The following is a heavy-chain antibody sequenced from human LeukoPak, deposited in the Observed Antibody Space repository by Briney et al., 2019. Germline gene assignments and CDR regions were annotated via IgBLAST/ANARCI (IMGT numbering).Heavy chain of an antibody. J-gene: IGHJ4*02. CDR2: IYYSGST. D-gene: IGHD3-16*01. V-gene: IGHV4-39*01. Sequence: SETLSLTCPVSGSAISSLGYYWGWIRQPPGKGLEWIGSIYYSGSTYYNPSLKSRATISVDTSKNQFSLKLSSVTAADTAVYYCASPGGGPTDYWGQGTLVTVSS. CDR3: ASPGGGPTDY. CDR1: GSAISSLGYY.